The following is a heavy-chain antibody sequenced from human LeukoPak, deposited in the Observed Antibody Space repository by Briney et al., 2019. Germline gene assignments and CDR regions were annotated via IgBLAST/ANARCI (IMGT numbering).Heavy chain of an antibody. J-gene: IGHJ5*02. CDR2: IYHSGST. Sequence: SQTLSLTCAVSGGSISSGGYSWSWIRQPPGKGLEWIGYIYHSGSTYYNPSLKSRVTISVDTSKNQFSLKLTSVTAADTAVYYCASAGYCSSTSCYRAAWFDPWGQGTLVTVSS. CDR3: ASAGYCSSTSCYRAAWFDP. D-gene: IGHD2-2*01. V-gene: IGHV4-30-2*01. CDR1: GGSISSGGYS.